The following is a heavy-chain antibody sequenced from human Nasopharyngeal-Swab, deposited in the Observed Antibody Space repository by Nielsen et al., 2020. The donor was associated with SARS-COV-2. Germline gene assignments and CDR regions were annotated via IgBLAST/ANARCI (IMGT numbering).Heavy chain of an antibody. D-gene: IGHD6-19*01. Sequence: ASVKVSCKASGYTFTSYYIHWVRQAPGQGLEWMGIINTSGGSTSYAQKFQGRVTMTSDTSTSTVHMVLSSLTSEDTAVYYCARSPYRSGWYYVDYCGQGTLITVSS. J-gene: IGHJ4*02. V-gene: IGHV1-46*01. CDR1: GYTFTSYY. CDR2: INTSGGST. CDR3: ARSPYRSGWYYVDY.